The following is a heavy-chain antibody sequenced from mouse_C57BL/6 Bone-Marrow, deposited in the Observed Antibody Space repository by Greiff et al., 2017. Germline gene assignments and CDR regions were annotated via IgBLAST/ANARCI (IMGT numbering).Heavy chain of an antibody. Sequence: QVQLKQPGAELVKPGASVKLSCKASGYTFTSYWMHWVKQRPGQGLEWIGMIHPNSGSTNYNEKFKSKATLTVDKSSSTAYMQLSSLTSEDSAVYYCARKGYPWFAYWGQGTLVTVSA. D-gene: IGHD3-1*01. CDR3: ARKGYPWFAY. CDR1: GYTFTSYW. J-gene: IGHJ3*01. V-gene: IGHV1-64*01. CDR2: IHPNSGST.